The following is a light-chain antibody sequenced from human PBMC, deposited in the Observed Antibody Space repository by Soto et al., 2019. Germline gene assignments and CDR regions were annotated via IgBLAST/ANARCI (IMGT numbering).Light chain of an antibody. J-gene: IGKJ4*01. Sequence: ELVMTQSPATLSVSPGERATLSCRASPSFSSNVAWYQQKPGQAPRLLIYGTSTRVTGIPARFSGSGSGTEFTLTISSRQSEDFAVYYCQQYYNWPLTFGGGTKVEIK. CDR2: GTS. CDR3: QQYYNWPLT. V-gene: IGKV3-15*01. CDR1: PSFSSN.